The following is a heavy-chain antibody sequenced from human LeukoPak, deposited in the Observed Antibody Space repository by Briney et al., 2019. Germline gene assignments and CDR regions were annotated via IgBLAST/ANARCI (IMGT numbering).Heavy chain of an antibody. CDR1: GYTFTGYY. CDR3: ARDLGGGYDGFDY. Sequence: ASVKVSCKASGYTFTGYYMHWVRQAPGQGLEWMGWINPNSGGTHYAQKFQGRVTMTRDTSISTAYVELSRLRSDDTAVYYCARDLGGGYDGFDYWGQGTLVTVSS. V-gene: IGHV1-2*02. CDR2: INPNSGGT. D-gene: IGHD5-12*01. J-gene: IGHJ4*02.